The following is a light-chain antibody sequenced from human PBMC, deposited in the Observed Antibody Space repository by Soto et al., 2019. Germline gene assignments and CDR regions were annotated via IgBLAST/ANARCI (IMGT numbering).Light chain of an antibody. J-gene: IGKJ5*01. CDR2: GAS. Sequence: EIVMTQSPATLSVSPWETATLSCRASQSVSSYLAWYQQKPGQAPRLLIYGASSRATGIPDRFSGSGSGTDFTLTISRLEPEDFAVYYCQQYGSSPPITFGQGTGLEIK. CDR3: QQYGSSPPIT. CDR1: QSVSSY. V-gene: IGKV3-20*01.